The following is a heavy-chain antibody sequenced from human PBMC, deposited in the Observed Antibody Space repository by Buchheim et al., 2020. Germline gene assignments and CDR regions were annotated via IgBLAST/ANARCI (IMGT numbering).Heavy chain of an antibody. D-gene: IGHD1-26*01. Sequence: EVQLVESGGGLVQPGGSLRLSCAASGFTFSSYWMYWVCQVPGKELVWVSRISTDGSTTTYADSVKGRFTISRDNAKNTLYLQMDNLRAEDTAVYYCARGLVGGTAFWGQGT. CDR3: ARGLVGGTAF. J-gene: IGHJ4*02. CDR2: ISTDGSTT. CDR1: GFTFSSYW. V-gene: IGHV3-74*01.